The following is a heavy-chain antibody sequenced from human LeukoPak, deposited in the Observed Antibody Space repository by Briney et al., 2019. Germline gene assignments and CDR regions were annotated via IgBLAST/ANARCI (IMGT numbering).Heavy chain of an antibody. CDR3: ARGPYYDFWSGYYTRFDY. Sequence: SVKVSCKASGGTFSSYAISWVRQAPGQGLEWMGGIIPIFGTANYAQKFQGRVTITTDESTSTAYMELSSLRSEDTAVYYCARGPYYDFWSGYYTRFDYWGQGTLVAVSS. CDR1: GGTFSSYA. D-gene: IGHD3-3*01. J-gene: IGHJ4*02. V-gene: IGHV1-69*05. CDR2: IIPIFGTA.